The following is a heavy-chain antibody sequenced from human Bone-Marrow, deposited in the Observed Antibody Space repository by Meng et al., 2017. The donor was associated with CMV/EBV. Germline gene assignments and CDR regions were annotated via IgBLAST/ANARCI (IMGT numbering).Heavy chain of an antibody. CDR3: AKYCSSTSCQGSGMDV. CDR2: ISHSGST. V-gene: IGHV4-34*01. D-gene: IGHD2-2*01. J-gene: IGHJ6*02. Sequence: SETLSLTCAVDGGSFSDYYWTWIRQPPGKGLEWIGEISHSGSTNYNPSLKSRVTISVDKSKNQFSLKLSSVTAADTAVYYCAKYCSSTSCQGSGMDVWDQGTTVTVSS. CDR1: GGSFSDYY.